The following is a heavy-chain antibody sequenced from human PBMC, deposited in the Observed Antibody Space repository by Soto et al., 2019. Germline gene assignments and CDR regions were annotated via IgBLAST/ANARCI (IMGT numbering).Heavy chain of an antibody. CDR1: GYTFINYY. Sequence: QVQLVQSGAEVKKPGASVKVCCKASGYTFINYYIHWVRQAAGQELEWMGGMNPNGGSTVYAQKSQGRVTTTTDTGTDTVYVEMSSLRPDDTAVYFCVRATAARQRDYSYHYYLHIGGKGTTATVPS. D-gene: IGHD6-6*01. V-gene: IGHV1-46*03. CDR2: MNPNGGST. CDR3: VRATAARQRDYSYHYYLHI. J-gene: IGHJ6*03.